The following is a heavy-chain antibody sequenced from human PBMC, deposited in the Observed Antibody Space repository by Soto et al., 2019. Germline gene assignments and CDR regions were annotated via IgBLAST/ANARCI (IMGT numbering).Heavy chain of an antibody. CDR2: ISGSGGST. D-gene: IGHD3-10*01. CDR3: AKLDGEWFGVYWFDP. CDR1: GFTFSSYA. V-gene: IGHV3-23*01. J-gene: IGHJ5*02. Sequence: GGSLRLSCAACGFTFSSYAMSWVRQAPGKGLEWVSAISGSGGSTYYADSVKGRFTISRDNSKNTLYLQMNSLRAEDTAVYDCAKLDGEWFGVYWFDPWGQGTLVTVSS.